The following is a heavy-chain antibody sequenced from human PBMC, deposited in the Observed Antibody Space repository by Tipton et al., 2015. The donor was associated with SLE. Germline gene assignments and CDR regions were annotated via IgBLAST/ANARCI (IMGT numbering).Heavy chain of an antibody. D-gene: IGHD2-15*01. Sequence: LVQSGASVKVSCKASGYTFNNNGIIWVRQAPGQGLEWMGWVSGYNGNTNYAQKFQGRVTMTTDTSMSTAYMELRSLTSDDTAVYYCALGIISYCSGGSCYSDWGQGTLVIVSS. CDR3: ALGIISYCSGGSCYSD. CDR1: GYTFNNNG. CDR2: VSGYNGNT. V-gene: IGHV1-18*01. J-gene: IGHJ4*02.